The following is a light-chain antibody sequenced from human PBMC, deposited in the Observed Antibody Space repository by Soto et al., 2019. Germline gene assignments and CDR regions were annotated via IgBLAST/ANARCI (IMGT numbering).Light chain of an antibody. CDR3: CSYTSSTSAV. CDR2: EVS. V-gene: IGLV2-14*01. Sequence: QSALTQPASVSGSPGQSINISCTGTSSNVGRYNYVSWFQQHPGKAPKLMIFEVSTRPSGVYNRFSGSKSGNTASLTISGLQIEDEADYYCCSYTSSTSAVFGGGTKVTVL. J-gene: IGLJ2*01. CDR1: SSNVGRYNY.